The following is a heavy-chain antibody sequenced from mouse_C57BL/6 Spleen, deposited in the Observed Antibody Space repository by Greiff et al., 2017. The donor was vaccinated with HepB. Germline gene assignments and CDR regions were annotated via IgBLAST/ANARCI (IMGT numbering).Heavy chain of an antibody. V-gene: IGHV5-9*01. CDR1: GFTFSSYT. CDR3: ARHSGTTVVATRYYFDY. Sequence: EVQVVESGGGLVKPGGSLKLSCAASGFTFSSYTMSWVRQTPEKRLEWVATISGGGGNTYYPDSVKGRFTISRDNAKNTLYLQMSSLRSEDTALYYCARHSGTTVVATRYYFDYWGQGTTLTVSS. D-gene: IGHD1-1*01. J-gene: IGHJ2*01. CDR2: ISGGGGNT.